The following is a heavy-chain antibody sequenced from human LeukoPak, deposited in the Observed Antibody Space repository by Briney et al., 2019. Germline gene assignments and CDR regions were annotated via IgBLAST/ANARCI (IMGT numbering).Heavy chain of an antibody. J-gene: IGHJ6*03. D-gene: IGHD2-2*02. V-gene: IGHV3-48*03. CDR1: GFTFSSYE. Sequence: QTGGSLRLSCAASGFTFSSYEMNWVRQAPGKGLEWVSYISSSGSTIYYADSVKGRFTISRDNAKNSLYLQMNSLRAEDTAVYFCARVRIPYCSRSSCYNYHYYMDVWGKGTTVTISS. CDR2: ISSSGSTI. CDR3: ARVRIPYCSRSSCYNYHYYMDV.